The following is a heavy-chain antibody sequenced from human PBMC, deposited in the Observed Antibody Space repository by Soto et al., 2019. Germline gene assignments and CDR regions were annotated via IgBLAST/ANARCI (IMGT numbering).Heavy chain of an antibody. CDR2: ISSSSSTI. J-gene: IGHJ4*02. CDR1: GFTFSSYS. CDR3: AREGGWLDY. Sequence: PGESLKISCAASGFTFSSYSMNWVRQAPGKGLEWVSYISSSSSTIYYADSVKGRFTISRDNAKNSLYLQTNSLRAEDTAVYYCAREGGWLDYWGQGTLVTVSS. D-gene: IGHD2-15*01. V-gene: IGHV3-48*01.